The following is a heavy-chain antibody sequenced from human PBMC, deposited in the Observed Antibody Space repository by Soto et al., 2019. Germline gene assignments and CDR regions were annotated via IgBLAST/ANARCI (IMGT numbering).Heavy chain of an antibody. D-gene: IGHD5-12*01. V-gene: IGHV1-2*02. CDR2: INPNSGGT. Sequence: ASVKVSCKASGYTITAHLLHWVRQAPGQGLEWMGWINPNSGGTNYAQKFQGRVTMTRDTSISTAYMELSRLRSDDTAVYYCARDLRGPPKGWLREKTNWFDPWGQGTLVTVSS. CDR1: GYTITAHL. J-gene: IGHJ5*02. CDR3: ARDLRGPPKGWLREKTNWFDP.